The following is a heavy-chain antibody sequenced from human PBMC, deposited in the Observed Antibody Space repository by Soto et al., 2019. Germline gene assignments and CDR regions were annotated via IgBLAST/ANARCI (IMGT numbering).Heavy chain of an antibody. V-gene: IGHV4-30-2*01. CDR2: IYHSGST. CDR3: ASLIRTTFLSGWFDP. CDR1: GGSISSGGYS. J-gene: IGHJ5*02. D-gene: IGHD1-7*01. Sequence: SETLSLTCAVSGGSISSGGYSWSWIRQPPGKGLEWIGYIYHSGSTYYNPSLKSRVTMSVDRSKNQFSLKLSSVTAADTAVYYCASLIRTTFLSGWFDPWGQGTLVTVSS.